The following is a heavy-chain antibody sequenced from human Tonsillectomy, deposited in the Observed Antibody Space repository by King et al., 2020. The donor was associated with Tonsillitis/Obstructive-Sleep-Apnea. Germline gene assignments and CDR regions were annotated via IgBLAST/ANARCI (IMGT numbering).Heavy chain of an antibody. Sequence: PLQESGPGLVKPSQTLSLTCTVSGGSISSGGYYWSWIRQHPGKGLEWIGYIYYSGSTYYNPSLKSLVTISVDTSKNQFSLKLSSVTAADTAVYYCARCERGVPAAIDYWGQGTLVTVSS. CDR2: IYYSGST. J-gene: IGHJ4*02. CDR1: GGSISSGGYY. D-gene: IGHD2-2*01. V-gene: IGHV4-31*01. CDR3: ARCERGVPAAIDY.